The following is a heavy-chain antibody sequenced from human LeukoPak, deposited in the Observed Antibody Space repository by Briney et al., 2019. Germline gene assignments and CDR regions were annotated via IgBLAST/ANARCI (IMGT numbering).Heavy chain of an antibody. CDR2: IRSKANSYAT. Sequence: GSLRLSCAASGFTFSGSAMHWVRQASGKGLEWVSRIRSKANSYATAYAASVKGRFTISRDDSKNTAYLQMNSLKTEDTAVYYCMAWDPGRGGALATGRIAAAGTTIDYWGQGTLVTVSS. V-gene: IGHV3-73*01. CDR1: GFTFSGSA. CDR3: MAWDPGRGGALATGRIAAAGTTIDY. J-gene: IGHJ4*02. D-gene: IGHD6-13*01.